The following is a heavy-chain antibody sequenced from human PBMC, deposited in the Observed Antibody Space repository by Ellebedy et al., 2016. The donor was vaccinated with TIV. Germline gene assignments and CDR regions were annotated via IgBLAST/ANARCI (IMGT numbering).Heavy chain of an antibody. J-gene: IGHJ4*02. CDR1: GFVLRDYW. CDR3: AGGISVAGTSLGF. CDR2: IKQDGSEK. V-gene: IGHV3-7*03. Sequence: GGSLRLSCVASGFVLRDYWMSWVRQAPGKGLEWVANIKQDGSEKYYVDSVKGRFTISRDNAKNSLYLKMNSLRAEDTAVYYCAGGISVAGTSLGFWGQGTLVTVSS. D-gene: IGHD6-19*01.